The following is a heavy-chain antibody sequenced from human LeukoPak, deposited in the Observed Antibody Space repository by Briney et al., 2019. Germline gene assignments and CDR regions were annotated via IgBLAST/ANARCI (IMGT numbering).Heavy chain of an antibody. D-gene: IGHD6-19*01. V-gene: IGHV3-11*01. J-gene: IGHJ6*02. CDR2: ISSSGSTI. Sequence: GGSLRLSCAASGFTFSDYYMSWIRQAPGKGLEWVSYISSSGSTIYYADSVKGRFTISRDNAKSSLYLQMNSLRAEDTAVYYCARDRIAVAGKDYYYGMDVWGQGTTVTVSS. CDR3: ARDRIAVAGKDYYYGMDV. CDR1: GFTFSDYY.